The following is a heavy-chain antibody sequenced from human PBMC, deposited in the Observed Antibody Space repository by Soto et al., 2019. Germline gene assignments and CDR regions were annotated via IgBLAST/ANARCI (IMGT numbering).Heavy chain of an antibody. CDR3: AKDGGIAGAVEYFQH. CDR1: GFTFTTYA. D-gene: IGHD6-13*01. J-gene: IGHJ1*01. CDR2: ISGSGNST. V-gene: IGHV3-23*01. Sequence: GGSLRLSCAASGFTFTTYAMSWVRQAPGKGLEWVSGISGSGNSTYYADSVKGRFTISRDNSKNTLHLQMNSLRAEDTAVYYCAKDGGIAGAVEYFQHWGQGTLVTVPQ.